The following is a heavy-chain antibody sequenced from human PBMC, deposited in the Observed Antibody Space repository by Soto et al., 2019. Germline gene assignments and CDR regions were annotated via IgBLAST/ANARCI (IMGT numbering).Heavy chain of an antibody. CDR2: IRNTPYGGTT. V-gene: IGHV3-49*04. CDR3: SRGSFGYYGP. J-gene: IGHJ5*02. Sequence: GASLRLSCTCYGSRISEHAMTCVRQAPGKGLEWVGFIRNTPYGGTTDYAASVRGRFTISRDDSESIAYLQMNSLKTEDSGVYYCSRGSFGYYGPWGPGTLVTVSS. D-gene: IGHD2-2*03. CDR1: GSRISEHA.